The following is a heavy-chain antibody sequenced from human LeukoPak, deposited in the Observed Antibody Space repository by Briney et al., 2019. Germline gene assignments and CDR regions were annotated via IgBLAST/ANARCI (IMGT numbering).Heavy chain of an antibody. V-gene: IGHV4-4*09. CDR3: ARLRTDDFWSGPNGYYDY. J-gene: IGHJ4*02. CDR1: GGSISSYY. CDR2: IYTSGST. D-gene: IGHD3-3*01. Sequence: SETLSLTRTVSGGSISSYYWSWIRQPPGKGLEWIGYIYTSGSTNYNPSLKSRVTISVDTSKNQFSLKLSSVTAADTAVYYCARLRTDDFWSGPNGYYDYWGQGTLVTVSS.